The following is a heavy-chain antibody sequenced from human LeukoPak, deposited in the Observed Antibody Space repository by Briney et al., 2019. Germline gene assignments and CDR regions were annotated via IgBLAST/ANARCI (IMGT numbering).Heavy chain of an antibody. D-gene: IGHD5-18*01. CDR3: AREAVRGDTATLKGAMGY. V-gene: IGHV3-21*04. J-gene: IGHJ4*02. CDR1: GFTFSSYS. CDR2: ISSSSSYI. Sequence: PGGSLRLSCAASGFTFSSYSMNWVRQAPGKGLEWVSSISSSSSYIYYADSVKGRFTISRDNAKNSLYLQMNGLKAEDTAVYYCAREAVRGDTATLKGAMGYWGQGTLVTVSS.